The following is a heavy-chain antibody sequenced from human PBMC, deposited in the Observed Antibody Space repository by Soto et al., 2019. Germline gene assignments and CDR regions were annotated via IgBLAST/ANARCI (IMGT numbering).Heavy chain of an antibody. V-gene: IGHV3-48*02. CDR3: ARGGQAGGGYGDY. CDR2: ISSSSSTI. D-gene: IGHD5-12*01. J-gene: IGHJ4*02. CDR1: GFTFSSYS. Sequence: GVSLRLSCAASGFTFSSYSMNWVRHAPGKGLEWLSYISSSSSTIYYADSVKGRFTISRDNAKNSLYLQMNSLRDEDTAVYYCARGGQAGGGYGDYCGQGTLVTVSS.